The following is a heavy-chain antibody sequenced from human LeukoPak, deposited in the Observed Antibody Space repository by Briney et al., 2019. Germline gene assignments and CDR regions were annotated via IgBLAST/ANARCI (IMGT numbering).Heavy chain of an antibody. J-gene: IGHJ4*02. CDR2: INTGGST. V-gene: IGHV4-61*02. Sequence: PSETLSLTCTVSGGSISSGSYYWTWIRQPAGKGLEWIGRINTGGSTNYNPSLKSRVTISVDTSKNQLSLKLNSVTAADTAVYYCARSTYGDYSLNFDYWGQGTLVTVSS. CDR3: ARSTYGDYSLNFDY. D-gene: IGHD4-17*01. CDR1: GGSISSGSYY.